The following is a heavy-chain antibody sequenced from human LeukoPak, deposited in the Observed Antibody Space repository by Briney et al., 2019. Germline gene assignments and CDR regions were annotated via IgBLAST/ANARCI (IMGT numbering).Heavy chain of an antibody. V-gene: IGHV3-43D*03. D-gene: IGHD6-19*01. CDR2: INWDGDTT. J-gene: IGHJ4*02. CDR3: AKGVAVADFLYWDS. CDR1: GFSFGDYA. Sequence: GGSLRLSCSASGFSFGDYAMHWVRQHPGKGLEWVSLINWDGDTTYYGDSVKGRFTISRDNTKNSVYLQMDSLRPEDTALYYCAKGVAVADFLYWDSWGQGTLVTASS.